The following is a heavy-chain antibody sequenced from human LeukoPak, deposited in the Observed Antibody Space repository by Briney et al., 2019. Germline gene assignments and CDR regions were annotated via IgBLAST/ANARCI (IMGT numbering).Heavy chain of an antibody. CDR2: ITTGGDDL. CDR3: ARKQWLNS. D-gene: IGHD6-19*01. Sequence: GGSLRLSCAASGFTFSSYSLTWVRQAPGKGLEWDSSITTGGDDLYYSDSVKGRFTISRDNAKNSLFLQMNNLRAEDTAVYYCARKQWLNSWGQGTRVIVSS. J-gene: IGHJ5*02. V-gene: IGHV3-21*01. CDR1: GFTFSSYS.